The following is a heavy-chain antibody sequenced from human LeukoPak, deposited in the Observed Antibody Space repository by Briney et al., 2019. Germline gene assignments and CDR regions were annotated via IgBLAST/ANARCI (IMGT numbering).Heavy chain of an antibody. CDR1: GFTFSSYG. J-gene: IGHJ4*02. V-gene: IGHV3-33*06. D-gene: IGHD6-13*01. Sequence: PGGSLRLSCAASGFTFSSYGMHWVRQAPGKGLEWVAAIWYDGSNKYYADSVKGRFTISRDNSKNTLYLQMNSLRAEDTAVYYRAKDRGAAGRPDYWGQGTLVTVSP. CDR2: IWYDGSNK. CDR3: AKDRGAAGRPDY.